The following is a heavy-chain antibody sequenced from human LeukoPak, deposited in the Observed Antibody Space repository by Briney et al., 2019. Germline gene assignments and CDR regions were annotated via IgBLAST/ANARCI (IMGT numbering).Heavy chain of an antibody. V-gene: IGHV1-69*13. CDR2: IIPIFGTA. Sequence: SVKVSCKASGGTFSSYAISWVRQAPGQGLEWMGGIIPIFGTANYAQKFQGRVTITADESTSTAYMELSSLRSEDTAVHYCASTVHYGDYFFDYWGQGTLVTVSS. J-gene: IGHJ4*02. D-gene: IGHD4-17*01. CDR1: GGTFSSYA. CDR3: ASTVHYGDYFFDY.